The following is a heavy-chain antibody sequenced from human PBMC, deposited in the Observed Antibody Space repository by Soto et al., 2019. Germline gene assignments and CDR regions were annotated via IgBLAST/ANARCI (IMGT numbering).Heavy chain of an antibody. CDR3: ASTSGDYYGRRGAFDI. Sequence: QVQLVQSGAEVKKPGASVKVSCKVSGYTLTELSMHWVRQAPGKGLEWMGGFDPEDGETIYAQKFQGRVTMTEDTSTDTAYMELSSLRSEDTAVYYCASTSGDYYGRRGAFDIWGQGTMVTVSS. J-gene: IGHJ3*02. V-gene: IGHV1-24*01. D-gene: IGHD3-10*01. CDR1: GYTLTELS. CDR2: FDPEDGET.